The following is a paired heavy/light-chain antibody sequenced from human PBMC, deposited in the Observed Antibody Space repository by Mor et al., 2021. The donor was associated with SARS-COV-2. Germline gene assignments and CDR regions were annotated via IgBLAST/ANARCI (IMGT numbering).Heavy chain of an antibody. CDR1: GYSFSNYW. D-gene: IGHD2-15*01. V-gene: IGHV5-51*01. Sequence: EVQLVQSGAEVKKPGESLKISCKGSGYSFSNYWIGWVRQMPGKGLEWMGIIYPDDSDTRYSLSFQGLVTISADKSISTAYLQWSSLKASDTAMYFCARHDSGSPQEYFQYWGQGTLVTVSS. CDR2: IYPDDSDT. J-gene: IGHJ1*01. CDR3: ARHDSGSPQEYFQY.
Light chain of an antibody. CDR1: ESLVYSDGNTY. Sequence: VVMTQSPLSLPVTLGQSASISCRSSESLVYSDGNTYVNWFHQRPGQSPRRLFHKVSNRDSGVPDRFSGSGSGTDFTLKISRVEAEDVGVYYCMQGTYWPPTFGQGTKVEIK. CDR3: MQGTYWPPT. CDR2: KVS. V-gene: IGKV2-30*01. J-gene: IGKJ1*01.